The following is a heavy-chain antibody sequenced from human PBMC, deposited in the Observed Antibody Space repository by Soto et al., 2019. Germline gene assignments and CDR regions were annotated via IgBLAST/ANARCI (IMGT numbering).Heavy chain of an antibody. CDR3: TADLWRSTKQAHDY. D-gene: IGHD2-8*01. V-gene: IGHV3-15*01. CDR1: GFTFSYAW. J-gene: IGHJ4*01. CDR2: VKAEVHGGTI. Sequence: GGSLRLSCAASGFTFSYAWMNWVRQAPGEGLEWIGRVKAEVHGGTIDYGAPVKGRFTISRDDSKTTLYLQMNSLKIEDTAVYYCTADLWRSTKQAHDYWGQGTLVTVSS.